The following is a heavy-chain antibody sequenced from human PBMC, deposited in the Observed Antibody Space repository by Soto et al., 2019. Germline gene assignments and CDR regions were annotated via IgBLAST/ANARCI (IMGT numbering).Heavy chain of an antibody. V-gene: IGHV3-23*01. D-gene: IGHD2-21*02. CDR3: AKTDIVVVTAIVEGDAFDI. CDR1: GFTFSSYA. Sequence: GGSPRLSCAASGFTFSSYAMSWVRQAPGKGLEWVSAISGSGGSTYYADSVKGRFTISRDNSKNTLYLQMNSLRAEDTAVYYCAKTDIVVVTAIVEGDAFDIWGQGTMVTVSS. CDR2: ISGSGGST. J-gene: IGHJ3*02.